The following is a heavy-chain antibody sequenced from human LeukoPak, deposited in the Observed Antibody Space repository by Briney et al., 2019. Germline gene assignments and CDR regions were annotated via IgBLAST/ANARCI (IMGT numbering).Heavy chain of an antibody. CDR2: VSNNGGST. CDR1: GFTFSSYA. Sequence: GGSLRLSCAASGFTFSSYAMHWVRQAPGKGLEYVSAVSNNGGSTYYVNSVKGRFTISRDNSKNTLYLQMGSLRTDDMAVYYCARSLAAGRYFDLWGRGTLVTVSS. D-gene: IGHD6-13*01. CDR3: ARSLAAGRYFDL. V-gene: IGHV3-64*01. J-gene: IGHJ2*01.